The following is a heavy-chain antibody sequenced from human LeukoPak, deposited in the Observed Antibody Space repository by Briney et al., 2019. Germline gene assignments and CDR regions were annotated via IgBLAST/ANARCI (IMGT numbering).Heavy chain of an antibody. Sequence: PSETLSLTCAVYGGSFSGYYWSWIRQPPGKGLEWIGEINHSGSTNYNPSLKSRVTISVDTSKNQFSLKLSSVTAADTAVYYCARDNGVGAYFDYWGQGTLVTVSS. D-gene: IGHD1-26*01. CDR1: GGSFSGYY. CDR2: INHSGST. J-gene: IGHJ4*02. CDR3: ARDNGVGAYFDY. V-gene: IGHV4-34*01.